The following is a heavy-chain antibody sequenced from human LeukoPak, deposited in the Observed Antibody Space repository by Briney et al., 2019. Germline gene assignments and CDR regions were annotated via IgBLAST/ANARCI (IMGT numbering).Heavy chain of an antibody. Sequence: ASVKVSCKASGYTFTSYGISWVRHAPEQGLEWMGWISAYNGNTNYAQKLQRRVTMTTDTSTSTAYMELRSLRSDDTAVYYCARDDSSSWYYWGQGTLVTVSS. V-gene: IGHV1-18*01. J-gene: IGHJ4*02. D-gene: IGHD6-13*01. CDR3: ARDDSSSWYY. CDR2: ISAYNGNT. CDR1: GYTFTSYG.